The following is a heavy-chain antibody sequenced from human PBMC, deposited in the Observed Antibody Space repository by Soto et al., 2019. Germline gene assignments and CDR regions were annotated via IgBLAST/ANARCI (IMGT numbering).Heavy chain of an antibody. V-gene: IGHV4-39*02. CDR3: VREDKGNWFDP. CDR2: NYYSGST. J-gene: IGHJ5*02. D-gene: IGHD2-15*01. Sequence: TSETLSLTCTVSGGSISSSGYYWDWIRQPPGKGLEWIGGNYYSGSTYYNPSLKTRVTISVDTSKNQFSLELRSVTAADTAIYYCVREDKGNWFDPWGQGTLVTVSS. CDR1: GGSISSSGYY.